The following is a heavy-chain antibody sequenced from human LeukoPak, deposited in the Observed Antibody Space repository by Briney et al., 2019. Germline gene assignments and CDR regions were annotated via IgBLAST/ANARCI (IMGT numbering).Heavy chain of an antibody. V-gene: IGHV3-23*01. J-gene: IGHJ4*02. CDR2: ISGTGANT. CDR1: GFTFSSYA. Sequence: GGSLRLSCAVSGFTFSSYAMTWVRQAPGEGVGWVSAISGTGANTYYADSVKGRFTTSRDNPRSTLYLQMNSLSNEDTAVYYCAYADNNGWYYFDYWGQGTLVTVSS. CDR3: AYADNNGWYYFDY. D-gene: IGHD6-19*01.